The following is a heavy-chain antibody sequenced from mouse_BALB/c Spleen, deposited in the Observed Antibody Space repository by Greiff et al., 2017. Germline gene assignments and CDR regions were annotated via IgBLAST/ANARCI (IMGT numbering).Heavy chain of an antibody. CDR1: GFSLTSYG. J-gene: IGHJ4*01. CDR2: IWSDGST. CDR3: ARQEYGNYGGYYAMDY. D-gene: IGHD2-1*01. Sequence: VMLVESGPDLVAPSQSLSITCTVSGFSLTSYGVHWVRQPPGKGLEWLVVIWSDGSTTYNSALKSRLSISKDNSKSQVFLKMNSLQTDDTAMYYCARQEYGNYGGYYAMDYWGQGTSVTVSS. V-gene: IGHV2-6-2*01.